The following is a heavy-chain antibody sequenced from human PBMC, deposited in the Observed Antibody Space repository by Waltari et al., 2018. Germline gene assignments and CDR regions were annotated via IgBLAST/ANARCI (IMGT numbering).Heavy chain of an antibody. D-gene: IGHD3-22*01. J-gene: IGHJ3*02. CDR1: GYSIRSGYY. CDR2: IYHSGST. Sequence: QVQLQESGPGLVKPSETLSLTCAVSGYSIRSGYYWGWLRQPPGKGLEWIGSIYHSGSTYYNPSLKSRVTISVDTSKNQFSLKLSSVTAADTAVYYCASRYYDSSGYYYDAFDIWGQGTMVTVSS. CDR3: ASRYYDSSGYYYDAFDI. V-gene: IGHV4-38-2*01.